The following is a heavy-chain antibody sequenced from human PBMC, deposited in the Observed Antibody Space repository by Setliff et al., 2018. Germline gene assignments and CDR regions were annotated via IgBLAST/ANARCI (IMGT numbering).Heavy chain of an antibody. V-gene: IGHV4-34*01. Sequence: ASETLSLTCAVYGGSFSGYYWSWIRQPPGKGLEWIGEINHSGSTNDNASLKGRVTISGDTSKNQFSLKLTAVTAADTAIYYCARHRAVAGAYYFDFWGQGTLVTVSS. J-gene: IGHJ4*02. CDR2: INHSGST. CDR1: GGSFSGYY. D-gene: IGHD6-19*01. CDR3: ARHRAVAGAYYFDF.